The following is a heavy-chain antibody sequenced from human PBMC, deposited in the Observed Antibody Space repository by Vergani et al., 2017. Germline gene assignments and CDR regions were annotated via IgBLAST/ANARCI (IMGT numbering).Heavy chain of an antibody. V-gene: IGHV3-30-3*01. Sequence: QVQLVESGGGVVQPGRSLILSCAASGFTFSSYAMHWVRQAPGKGLEWVAVISYDGNNKYYADSVKGRFTISRDNSKNTLYLQMNSLRAEDTAVYYCARDRGVFMTHHAFDIWGQAIMVTVSS. D-gene: IGHD2-8*02. CDR2: ISYDGNNK. CDR3: ARDRGVFMTHHAFDI. J-gene: IGHJ3*02. CDR1: GFTFSSYA.